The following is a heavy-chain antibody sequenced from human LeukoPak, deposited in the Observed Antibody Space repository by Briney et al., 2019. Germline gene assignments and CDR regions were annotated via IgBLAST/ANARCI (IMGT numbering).Heavy chain of an antibody. D-gene: IGHD3-10*01. Sequence: PSQTLSLTCTVSGGSISSGGYYWSWIRQHPGKGLEWIGYIYYSGSTYYNPSLKSRVTISVDTSKNQFSLKLSSVPAADTAVYYCATTGGLTGNAFDIWGQGTMVTVSS. CDR1: GGSISSGGYY. CDR2: IYYSGST. V-gene: IGHV4-31*03. CDR3: ATTGGLTGNAFDI. J-gene: IGHJ3*02.